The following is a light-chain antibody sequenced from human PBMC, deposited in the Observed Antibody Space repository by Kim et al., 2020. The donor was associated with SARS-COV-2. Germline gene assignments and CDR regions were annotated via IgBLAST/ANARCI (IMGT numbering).Light chain of an antibody. V-gene: IGKV3-11*01. CDR1: QSISSF. J-gene: IGKJ4*01. Sequence: LSPGERATLSCRASQSISSFLVWLQQKPGQPPRLLIYTASNRATGIPARFSGSGSGTDFTLTISRLEPEDSAVYYCQQRSNWPLTFGGGTKVDIK. CDR3: QQRSNWPLT. CDR2: TAS.